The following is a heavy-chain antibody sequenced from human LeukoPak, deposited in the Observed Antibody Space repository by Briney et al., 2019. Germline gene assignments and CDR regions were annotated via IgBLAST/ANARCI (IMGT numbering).Heavy chain of an antibody. V-gene: IGHV4-39*07. Sequence: SETLSLTCTVSGGSINSSSYYWGWIRQPPGKGLEWIGIIYYSGSTYYNPSLKSRVTISVDTSKNQFSLKLSSVTAADTAVYYCARDLGSYFVSAFDIWGQGTMVTVSS. CDR2: IYYSGST. CDR1: GGSINSSSYY. J-gene: IGHJ3*02. D-gene: IGHD1-26*01. CDR3: ARDLGSYFVSAFDI.